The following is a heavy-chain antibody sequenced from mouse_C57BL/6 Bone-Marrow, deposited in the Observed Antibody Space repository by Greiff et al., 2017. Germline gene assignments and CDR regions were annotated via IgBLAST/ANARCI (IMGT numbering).Heavy chain of an antibody. D-gene: IGHD1-1*02. CDR1: GYTFTSYW. CDR2: IDPSDSYT. V-gene: IGHV1-50*01. CDR3: ASEGWRGAMDY. J-gene: IGHJ4*01. Sequence: QVQLQQPGAELVKPGASVKLSCKASGYTFTSYWMQWVKQRPGQGLEWIGEIDPSDSYTNYNQKFQGKATLTVDTSSSTAYMQLSSLTSEDSAVYYCASEGWRGAMDYWGQGTSVTVSS.